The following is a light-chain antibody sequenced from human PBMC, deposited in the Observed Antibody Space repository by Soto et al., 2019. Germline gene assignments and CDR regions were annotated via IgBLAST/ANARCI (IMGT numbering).Light chain of an antibody. V-gene: IGKV3-15*01. CDR2: GAS. CDR3: QQYNIWPQT. J-gene: IGKJ1*01. Sequence: DILLTQAPFTLSQSPSRGPPLSCMASQSVSNNYLAWYQQKPGQAPRLLIYGASTRATGIPARFSGSGSGTEFTLTISSLQSEDFAVYFCQQYNIWPQTFGQGTKVDIK. CDR1: QSVSNN.